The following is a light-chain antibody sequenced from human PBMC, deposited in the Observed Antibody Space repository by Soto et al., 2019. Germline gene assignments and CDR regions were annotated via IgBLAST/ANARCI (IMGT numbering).Light chain of an antibody. V-gene: IGKV1-9*01. CDR3: QQLYIFPLT. CDR1: QGISSF. J-gene: IGKJ5*01. Sequence: DIHLTQSPSFLSASVGDRVTITCRASQGISSFLAWYQQKPGKDPNLLMYAASTLQSGVPSRFSGGESGTDYTLTISSLHPEESATYYCQQLYIFPLTFGQGTRLEIK. CDR2: AAS.